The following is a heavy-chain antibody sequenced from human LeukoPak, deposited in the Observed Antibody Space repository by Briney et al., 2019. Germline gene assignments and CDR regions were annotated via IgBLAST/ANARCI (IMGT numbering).Heavy chain of an antibody. Sequence: GASVKVSCKAPGYTFTIYGISWVGQAPGQGLEWMGWISAYNGNTNYAQKLQGRVTMTTDTSTSTAYMELRSLRSDDTAVYYCARDKEVYSVGPHGDYWGQGTLVTVSS. J-gene: IGHJ4*02. D-gene: IGHD5-18*01. CDR1: GYTFTIYG. V-gene: IGHV1-18*01. CDR3: ARDKEVYSVGPHGDY. CDR2: ISAYNGNT.